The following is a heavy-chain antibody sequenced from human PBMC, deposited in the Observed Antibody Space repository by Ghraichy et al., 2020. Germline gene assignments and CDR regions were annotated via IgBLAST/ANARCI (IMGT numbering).Heavy chain of an antibody. Sequence: SGPTLVKPTQTLTLTCTFSRFSLSTYAVGVGWIRQPPGKALEWLALIYWNDDQRYSPSLKSRLTITKDTSKNQVVLTMTNMDPVDTATYYCAHRGQYDILTGYYDYWGQGTLVTVSS. CDR1: RFSLSTYAVG. J-gene: IGHJ4*02. V-gene: IGHV2-5*01. CDR3: AHRGQYDILTGYYDY. D-gene: IGHD3-9*01. CDR2: IYWNDDQ.